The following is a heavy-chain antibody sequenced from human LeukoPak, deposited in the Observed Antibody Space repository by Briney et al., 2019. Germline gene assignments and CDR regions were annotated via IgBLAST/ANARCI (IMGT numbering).Heavy chain of an antibody. Sequence: ASVKVSCKASGYTLTELSMHWVRQAPGKGLEWMGGFDPEDGERIYAQKFQGRLTMTEDTSTDTAYMELSSLRSEDTGVYYCATLIGDNYFGMDVWGKGTTVTVSS. V-gene: IGHV1-24*01. CDR1: GYTLTELS. J-gene: IGHJ6*04. D-gene: IGHD3-16*01. CDR2: FDPEDGER. CDR3: ATLIGDNYFGMDV.